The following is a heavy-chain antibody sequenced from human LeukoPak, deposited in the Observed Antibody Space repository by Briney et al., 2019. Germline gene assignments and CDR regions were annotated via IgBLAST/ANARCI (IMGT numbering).Heavy chain of an antibody. CDR1: GYTFSTYG. V-gene: IGHV1-18*01. CDR3: GRFFGVNNYQYNGVDV. CDR2: ISAYNGDT. J-gene: IGHJ6*02. Sequence: GASVKVSYKASGYTFSTYGISWVRQAPGQGLEMMGWISAYNGDTKYSQRLQGRVTMTTDTATSTAYMELRSLRSDDTAVYYCGRFFGVNNYQYNGVDVWGQGTTVTVSS. D-gene: IGHD3-3*01.